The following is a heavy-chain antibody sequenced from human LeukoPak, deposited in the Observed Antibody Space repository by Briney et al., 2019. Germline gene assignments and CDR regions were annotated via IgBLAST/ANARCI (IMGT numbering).Heavy chain of an antibody. CDR3: ARDRGCSSTSCYNNAFDI. D-gene: IGHD2-2*02. CDR1: GFTFSTYG. J-gene: IGHJ3*02. Sequence: PGRSLRLSCAASGFTFSTYGMHWVRQAPGKGLEWVAFIRYDGSNKYYADSVKGRFTISRDNSKNTLYLQMNSLRAEDTAVYYCARDRGCSSTSCYNNAFDIWGQGTMVTVSS. CDR2: IRYDGSNK. V-gene: IGHV3-30*02.